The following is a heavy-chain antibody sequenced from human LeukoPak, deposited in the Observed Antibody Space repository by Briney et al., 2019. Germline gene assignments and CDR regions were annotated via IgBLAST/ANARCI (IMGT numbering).Heavy chain of an antibody. V-gene: IGHV3-74*01. CDR1: GFTFSSYW. CDR2: INNDGSGT. CDR3: ARDPTTAHYFDY. D-gene: IGHD4-17*01. J-gene: IGHJ4*02. Sequence: PGGSLRLSCAASGFTFSSYWMHWVRQAPGKGPVWVSRINNDGSGTTYADSVKGRFTISRDNAKNSLYLQMNSLRAEDTAVYYCARDPTTAHYFDYWGQGTLVTVSS.